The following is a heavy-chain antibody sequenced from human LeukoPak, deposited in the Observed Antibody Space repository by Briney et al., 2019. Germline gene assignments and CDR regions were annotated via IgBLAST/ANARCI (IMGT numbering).Heavy chain of an antibody. D-gene: IGHD6-6*01. CDR3: ARGRGSDSSNYFDY. V-gene: IGHV4-30-4*08. CDR2: IYYRGST. Sequence: SETLSLTCAVSGGSIGSDNSFWTWIHQPPGKGLEWIGYIYYRGSTYYNPSLKSRLIISVDRSKNQFSLNLRSVTAADTALYYCARGRGSDSSNYFDYWGQGILVTVSS. CDR1: GGSIGSDNSF. J-gene: IGHJ4*02.